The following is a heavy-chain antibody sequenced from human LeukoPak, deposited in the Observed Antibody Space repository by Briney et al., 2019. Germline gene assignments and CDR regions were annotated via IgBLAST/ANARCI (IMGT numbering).Heavy chain of an antibody. CDR3: ARVGVFGYCTRDSCHSPFDY. J-gene: IGHJ4*02. CDR2: IYYSGNT. V-gene: IGHV4-39*07. D-gene: IGHD2-15*01. Sequence: SETLSLTCTVSGGSIASSSNYWVWIRQPPGKGLEWIGSIYYSGNTYYNPSLKSRVTISVDTSKNQFSLNLASVTAADTAVYYCARVGVFGYCTRDSCHSPFDYWGQGTLVTVSS. CDR1: GGSIASSSNY.